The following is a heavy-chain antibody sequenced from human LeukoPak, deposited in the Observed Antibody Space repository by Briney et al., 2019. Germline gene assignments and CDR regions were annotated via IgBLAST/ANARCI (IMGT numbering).Heavy chain of an antibody. V-gene: IGHV3-23*01. CDR3: AKAPPYDFWSGYRYGMDV. J-gene: IGHJ6*02. Sequence: GGSLSLSCVASGVTFSSDAMSWVRQAPGKGLEWVSAISGSGGSTYYADSVKGRLTISRDNSKNTLYLQMNSLRAEDTAVYYCAKAPPYDFWSGYRYGMDVWGQGTTVTASS. CDR1: GVTFSSDA. D-gene: IGHD3-3*01. CDR2: ISGSGGST.